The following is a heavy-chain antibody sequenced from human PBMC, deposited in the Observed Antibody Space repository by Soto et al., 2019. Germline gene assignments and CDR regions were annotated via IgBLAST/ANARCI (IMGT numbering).Heavy chain of an antibody. V-gene: IGHV3-48*02. CDR3: ARPSSGWEKWFDH. CDR1: GFTFSSYS. CDR2: SSSSSRTI. J-gene: IGHJ5*02. D-gene: IGHD6-19*01. Sequence: GGSLRLSCAASGFTFSSYSMNWFRQAPGKGLEWVSYSSSSSRTIYYADSVKGRLTISRDNAKNSLYLQMNSLRDDDTAVYYCARPSSGWEKWFDHWRHGTLVNV.